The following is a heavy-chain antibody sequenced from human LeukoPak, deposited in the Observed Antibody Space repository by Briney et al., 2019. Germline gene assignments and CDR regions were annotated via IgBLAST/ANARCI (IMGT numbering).Heavy chain of an antibody. CDR3: TRGRGAPWPRGYSYGSNALYGMDV. J-gene: IGHJ6*02. CDR2: INHSGST. CDR1: GGSFSGYY. Sequence: SETLSLTCAVYGGSFSGYYWSWIRQPPGEGLEWIGEINHSGSTNYNPSLKSRVTISVDTSKNQFSLKLSSVTAADTAVYYCTRGRGAPWPRGYSYGSNALYGMDVWGQGTTVTVSS. V-gene: IGHV4-34*01. D-gene: IGHD5-18*01.